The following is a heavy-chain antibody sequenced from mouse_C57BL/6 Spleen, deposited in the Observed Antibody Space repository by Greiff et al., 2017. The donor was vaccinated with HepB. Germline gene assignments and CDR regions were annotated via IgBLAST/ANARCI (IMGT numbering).Heavy chain of an antibody. J-gene: IGHJ2*01. CDR3: ARRGAYYGMYYFDY. CDR1: GYSITSGYY. D-gene: IGHD2-10*01. Sequence: EVKLEESGPGLVKPSQSLSLTCSVTGYSITSGYYWNWIRQFPGNKLEWMGYISYDGSNNYNPSLKNLISITRDTSKNQFFLKLNSVTTENTATYYCARRGAYYGMYYFDYWGQGTTLTVSS. CDR2: ISYDGSN. V-gene: IGHV3-6*01.